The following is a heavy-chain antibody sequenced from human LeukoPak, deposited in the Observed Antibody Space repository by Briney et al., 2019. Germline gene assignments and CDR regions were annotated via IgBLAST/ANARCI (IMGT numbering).Heavy chain of an antibody. CDR3: AKDLRLLNCYFDY. CDR2: ISGSGGST. CDR1: GFTFSSYA. D-gene: IGHD5-18*01. J-gene: IGHJ4*02. Sequence: QAGGSLRLSCAASGFTFSSYAMSWVRQAPGKGLEWVSAISGSGGSTYYADSVKGRFTISRDNSKNTLYLQMNSLRAEDTAVYYCAKDLRLLNCYFDYWGQGTLVTVSS. V-gene: IGHV3-23*01.